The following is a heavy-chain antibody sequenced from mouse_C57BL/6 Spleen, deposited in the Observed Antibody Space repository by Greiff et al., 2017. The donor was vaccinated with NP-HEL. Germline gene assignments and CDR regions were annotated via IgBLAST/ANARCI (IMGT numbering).Heavy chain of an antibody. V-gene: IGHV3-6*01. Sequence: EVQVVESGPGLVKPSQSLSLTCSVTGYSITSGYYWNWIRQFPGNKLEWMGYISYDGSNNYNPSLKNRISITRDTSKNQFFLKLNSVTTEDTATYYCAREASKGDYFDYWGQGTTLTVSS. CDR2: ISYDGSN. J-gene: IGHJ2*01. CDR3: AREASKGDYFDY. D-gene: IGHD2-5*01. CDR1: GYSITSGYY.